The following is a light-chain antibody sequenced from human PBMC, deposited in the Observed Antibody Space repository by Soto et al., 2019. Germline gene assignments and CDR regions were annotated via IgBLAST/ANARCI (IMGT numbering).Light chain of an antibody. CDR2: EVN. J-gene: IGLJ3*02. CDR1: SSDIGGYNY. V-gene: IGLV2-14*01. CDR3: TSYISSDSWV. Sequence: QSALTQPASVSGSPGQSINISCTGSSSDIGGYNYVSGYQQHPGKAPKLMIYEVNNRPSWVSNRFSASTSGITASLTISGLQDEDEADYYCTSYISSDSWVFGGGTKLTVL.